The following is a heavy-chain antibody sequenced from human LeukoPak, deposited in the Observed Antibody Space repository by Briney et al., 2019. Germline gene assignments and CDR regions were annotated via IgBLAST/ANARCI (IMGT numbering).Heavy chain of an antibody. CDR2: INVNSGAA. CDR1: GFTFTGYY. D-gene: IGHD1-14*01. Sequence: ASVKVSCKASGFTFTGYYMHWVRQAPGQGLEWMALINVNSGAANSAQKFQGRVTVTRDTSISTAYMGLSSLRSDDTAMYYCARERGTTFDYWGQGTLVTVSS. V-gene: IGHV1-2*02. J-gene: IGHJ4*02. CDR3: ARERGTTFDY.